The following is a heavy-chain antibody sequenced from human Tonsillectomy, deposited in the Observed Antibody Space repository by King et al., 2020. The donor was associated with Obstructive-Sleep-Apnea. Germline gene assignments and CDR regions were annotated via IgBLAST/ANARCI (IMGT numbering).Heavy chain of an antibody. CDR1: GFSFSNAW. D-gene: IGHD2/OR15-2a*01. CDR2: IKSKTDGGTT. Sequence: VQLVESGGGLVKPGGSLRLSCAASGFSFSNAWMSWVRQAPGKGLEWVGHIKSKTDGGTTDYAAPVKGRFTISRDDSKNTLYLQMYSLKAEDTGVYYCTTVISDSTYFYYSDYWGQGTLVTVSS. CDR3: TTVISDSTYFYYSDY. J-gene: IGHJ4*02. V-gene: IGHV3-15*01.